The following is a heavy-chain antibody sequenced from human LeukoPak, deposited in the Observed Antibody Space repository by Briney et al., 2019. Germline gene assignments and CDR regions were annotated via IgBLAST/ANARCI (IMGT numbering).Heavy chain of an antibody. V-gene: IGHV4-30-4*01. CDR1: GGSISSGDYY. CDR3: AREVVPAARFDY. Sequence: SQTLSLTCTVSGGSISSGDYYWSWIRQPPGKGLEWIGYIYYSGSTYYNPSLKSRVTISVDTSKNQFSLKLSSVTAADTAVCYCAREVVPAARFDYWGQGTLVTVSS. CDR2: IYYSGST. J-gene: IGHJ4*02. D-gene: IGHD2-2*01.